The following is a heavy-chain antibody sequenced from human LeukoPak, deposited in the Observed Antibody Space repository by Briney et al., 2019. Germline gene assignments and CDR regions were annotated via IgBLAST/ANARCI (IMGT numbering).Heavy chain of an antibody. CDR2: IIPIFGTA. V-gene: IGHV1-69*01. Sequence: ASVKVSCKASGGTFSSYAISWVRQAPGQGLEWMGGIIPIFGTANYAQKFQGRVTITADESTSTAYMELSSLRSEDTAVYYCASLGGNYYYYYGMDVWGQGTTVTVSS. D-gene: IGHD4-23*01. CDR3: ASLGGNYYYYYGMDV. CDR1: GGTFSSYA. J-gene: IGHJ6*02.